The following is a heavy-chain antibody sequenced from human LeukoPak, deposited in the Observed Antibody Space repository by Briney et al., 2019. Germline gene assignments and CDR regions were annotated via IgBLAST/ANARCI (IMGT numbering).Heavy chain of an antibody. CDR2: IKQDGSEK. Sequence: GGSLRLSCAASRFTFSSYWMSWVRQAPGKGLEWVANIKQDGSEKYYVDSVKGRFTISRDNAKNSLYLQMNSLRAEDTAVYYCARDASSGWPAPYFDYWGQGTLVTVSS. D-gene: IGHD6-19*01. CDR1: RFTFSSYW. J-gene: IGHJ4*02. V-gene: IGHV3-7*01. CDR3: ARDASSGWPAPYFDY.